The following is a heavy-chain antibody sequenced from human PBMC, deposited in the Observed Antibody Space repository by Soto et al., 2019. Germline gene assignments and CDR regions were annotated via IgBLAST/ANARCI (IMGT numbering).Heavy chain of an antibody. CDR3: AREIPLPVAAAGTIYHYYYGMDV. J-gene: IGHJ6*02. CDR2: ISSSSSTI. CDR1: GFTFSSYS. D-gene: IGHD6-13*01. V-gene: IGHV3-48*02. Sequence: GGSLRLSCAASGFTFSSYSMNWVRQAPGKGLEWVSYISSSSSTIYYADSVKGRFTISRDNAKNSLYLQMNSLRDEDTAVYYCAREIPLPVAAAGTIYHYYYGMDVWGQGTTVTVSS.